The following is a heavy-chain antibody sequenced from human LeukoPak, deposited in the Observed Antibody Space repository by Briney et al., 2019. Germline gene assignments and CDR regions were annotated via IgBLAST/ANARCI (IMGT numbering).Heavy chain of an antibody. CDR1: GYTFTGYY. J-gene: IGHJ5*02. V-gene: IGHV1-2*02. CDR2: ISPKSGGT. D-gene: IGHD4-17*01. CDR3: ARVVRGDPYNSFDP. Sequence: GASVKVSCKASGYTFTGYYIHWVRQAPGQGLVWMGWISPKSGGTDYAQKFQGRVTMTRDTSISTAYMELTRLRSDDTAVYYCARVVRGDPYNSFDPWGQGTLVIVSS.